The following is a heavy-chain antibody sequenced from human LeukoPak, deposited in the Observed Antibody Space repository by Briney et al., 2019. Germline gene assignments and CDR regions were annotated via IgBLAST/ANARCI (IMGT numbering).Heavy chain of an antibody. J-gene: IGHJ4*02. D-gene: IGHD2-21*01. CDR2: ISQDGGNK. CDR3: ARYSGGPRDPGGFDS. V-gene: IGHV3-7*01. CDR1: GFTFTSNW. Sequence: GGSLRLSSTASGFTFTSNWMSWVRQAPGKGLEWLANISQDGGNKHYVDSMKGRFTIYRDSAKNSVYLQMNSLRVEDTARYYCARYSGGPRDPGGFDSWGQGTLVTVSS.